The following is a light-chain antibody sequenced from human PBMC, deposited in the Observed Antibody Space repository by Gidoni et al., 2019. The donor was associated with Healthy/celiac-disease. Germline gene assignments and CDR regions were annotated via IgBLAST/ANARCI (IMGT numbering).Light chain of an antibody. CDR1: SSNIGNNY. V-gene: IGLV1-51*01. CDR2: DNN. J-gene: IGLJ2*01. CDR3: GTWDSSLSADVV. Sequence: QSVLPQPPSVAAAPGQKVTISCSGSSSNIGNNYVSCYQQLPGTAPKLLIYDNNKRPSGIPDRFSGSKSGTSATLGITGLQTGDEADYYCGTWDSSLSADVVFGGGTKLTVL.